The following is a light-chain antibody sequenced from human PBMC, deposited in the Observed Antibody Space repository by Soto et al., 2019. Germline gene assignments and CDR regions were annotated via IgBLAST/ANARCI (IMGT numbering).Light chain of an antibody. CDR3: LQYGTPPYT. CDR2: DAS. V-gene: IGKV3-20*01. CDR1: QSVRANY. J-gene: IGKJ2*01. Sequence: DIVLTQSPGTLSLSPGEGATLFCRASQSVRANYVAWYQQKPGQAPRVLIYDASSGATGIPDRFSGSGSGTDFTLAISRLEPEEFAVYYCLQYGTPPYTFGQGTNVEIK.